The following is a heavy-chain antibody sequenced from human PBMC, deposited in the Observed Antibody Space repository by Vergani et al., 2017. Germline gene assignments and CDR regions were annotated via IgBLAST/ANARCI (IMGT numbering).Heavy chain of an antibody. CDR2: IIPIFGTA. Sequence: QVQLVQSGAEVKKPGSSVKVSCKASGGTFSSYAISWVRQAPGQGLEWMGGIIPIFGTANYAQKFQGRVTITADESTSPAYMELSSLRSEDTAVYYCARGGPVGRLQLFYRFDYWGQGTLVTVSS. D-gene: IGHD5-24*01. CDR1: GGTFSSYA. V-gene: IGHV1-69*01. CDR3: ARGGPVGRLQLFYRFDY. J-gene: IGHJ4*02.